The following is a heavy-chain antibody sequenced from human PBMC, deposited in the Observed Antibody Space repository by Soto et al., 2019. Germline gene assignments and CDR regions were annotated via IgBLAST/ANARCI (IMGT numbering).Heavy chain of an antibody. V-gene: IGHV3-23*01. Sequence: GGSLRLSCAASGFTFSSYAMSWVRQAPGKGLEWVSAISGSGGSTYYADSVKGRFTISRDNSKNTLYLQMNSLRAEDTAVYYGAKVPYSSGWYYFDYWGQGTLVTVSS. J-gene: IGHJ4*02. CDR3: AKVPYSSGWYYFDY. CDR1: GFTFSSYA. D-gene: IGHD6-19*01. CDR2: ISGSGGST.